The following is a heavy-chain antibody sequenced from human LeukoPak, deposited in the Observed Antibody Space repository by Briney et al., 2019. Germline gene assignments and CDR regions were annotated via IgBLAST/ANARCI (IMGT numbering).Heavy chain of an antibody. J-gene: IGHJ6*03. Sequence: PGGSLRLSCAASGFTFSDYYMSWIRQAPGKGLEWVSYISSSGSTIYYADSVKGRFTISRDNAKSSLYLQMNSLRAEDTAVYYCARLSYCSGGSCSTYYCYYYMDVWGKGTTVTVSS. V-gene: IGHV3-11*04. D-gene: IGHD2-15*01. CDR1: GFTFSDYY. CDR2: ISSSGSTI. CDR3: ARLSYCSGGSCSTYYCYYYMDV.